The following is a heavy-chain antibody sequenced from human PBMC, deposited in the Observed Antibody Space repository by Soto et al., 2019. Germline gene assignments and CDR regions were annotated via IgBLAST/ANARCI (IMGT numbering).Heavy chain of an antibody. CDR2: ISYDGSNK. CDR1: GFTFSSYG. Sequence: GGSLRLSCAASGFTFSSYGMHWVRQAPGKGLEWVAVISYDGSNKYYADSVKGRFTISRDNSKNTLYLQMNSLRAEDTAVYYCAKGEYSSSSSPHYYYYYGMDVWGQGTTVTVSS. D-gene: IGHD6-6*01. J-gene: IGHJ6*02. CDR3: AKGEYSSSSSPHYYYYYGMDV. V-gene: IGHV3-30*18.